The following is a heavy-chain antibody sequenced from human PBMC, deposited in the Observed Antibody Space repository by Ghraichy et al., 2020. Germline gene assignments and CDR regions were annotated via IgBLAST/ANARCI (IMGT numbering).Heavy chain of an antibody. D-gene: IGHD3-22*01. V-gene: IGHV3-48*03. CDR2: ISSSGSSL. CDR3: SRRHITYYYDKSDYYEGSDAFDI. Sequence: GGSLRLSCVASGFTFSHYEMNWVRQAPGKGLEWVSYISSSGSSLLYADSVKGRFTISRDNAKNSLYLHLNRLTAEDTAVYYCSRRHITYYYDKSDYYEGSDAFDIWGQGTMVIVSS. CDR1: GFTFSHYE. J-gene: IGHJ3*02.